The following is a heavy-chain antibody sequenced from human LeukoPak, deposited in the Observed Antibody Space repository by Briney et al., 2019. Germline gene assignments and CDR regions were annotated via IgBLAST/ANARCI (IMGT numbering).Heavy chain of an antibody. Sequence: GGSLRLSCAASGFTFSSYSMNWVRQAPGKGLEWVSYISSSSSTIYYADSVKGRFTISKDNAKNSLYLQMNSLRAEDTAVYYCAKDAGYGGKSYFDYWGQGILVTVSS. D-gene: IGHD4-23*01. CDR1: GFTFSSYS. CDR2: ISSSSSTI. V-gene: IGHV3-48*01. CDR3: AKDAGYGGKSYFDY. J-gene: IGHJ4*02.